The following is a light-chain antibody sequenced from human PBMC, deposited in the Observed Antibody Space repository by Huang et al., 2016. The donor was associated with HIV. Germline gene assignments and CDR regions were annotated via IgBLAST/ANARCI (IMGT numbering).Light chain of an antibody. CDR2: SES. CDR1: QGITNS. CDR3: QQYYGTPLT. Sequence: DIQMTQSPSSLSASVGDRVTITCRASQGITNSLVWYQQKPGKAPKLLLYSESRLESGVPSRFSGSGSGTDYTLTISSLQPDDFATYYCQQYYGTPLTFGGGTKVEIK. V-gene: IGKV1-NL1*01. J-gene: IGKJ4*01.